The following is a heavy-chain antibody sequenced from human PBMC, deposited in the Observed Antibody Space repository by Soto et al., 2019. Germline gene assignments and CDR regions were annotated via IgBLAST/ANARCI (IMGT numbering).Heavy chain of an antibody. CDR3: ARGDYQYSIDY. D-gene: IGHD2-2*01. CDR1: GDSMTSGDYS. CDR2: IYRTGNT. J-gene: IGHJ4*02. V-gene: IGHV4-30-2*01. Sequence: QLQLQESGSRLVKSSQTLSLTCTVSGDSMTSGDYSWSWIRQPPGKGMEWLGYIYRTGNTHYSPSLKSRVAISQDRSKNQFSRELTSVTAADTAVYYCARGDYQYSIDYWGQGTLVTVSS.